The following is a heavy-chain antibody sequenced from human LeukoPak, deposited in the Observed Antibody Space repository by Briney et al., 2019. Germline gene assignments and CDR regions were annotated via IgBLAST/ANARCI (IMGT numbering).Heavy chain of an antibody. V-gene: IGHV3-23*01. D-gene: IGHD3-16*01. CDR3: ARDPLGVLSYFDY. Sequence: GGSLRLSCAASGFTFSSYAMSWVRQAPGKGLEWVSAISGSGGSTYYADSVKGRFTISRDNSKNTLYLQMNSLTADDTAVYYCARDPLGVLSYFDYWGQGTLVTVSS. CDR2: ISGSGGST. J-gene: IGHJ4*02. CDR1: GFTFSSYA.